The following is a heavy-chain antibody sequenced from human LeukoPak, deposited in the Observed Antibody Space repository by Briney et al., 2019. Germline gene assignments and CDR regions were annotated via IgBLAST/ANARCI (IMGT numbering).Heavy chain of an antibody. CDR3: AWGGIAAFDS. V-gene: IGHV3-11*04. D-gene: IGHD2-21*01. Sequence: PGGSLRLSCAASGFTFSDYYMSWIRQAPEKGLEWVAYISSSGNTRYYADSVKGRFTISRDNAKNSLYLQMNSLIAEDTAVYYCAWGGIAAFDSWGQGTLVTVSS. J-gene: IGHJ4*02. CDR1: GFTFSDYY. CDR2: ISSSGNTR.